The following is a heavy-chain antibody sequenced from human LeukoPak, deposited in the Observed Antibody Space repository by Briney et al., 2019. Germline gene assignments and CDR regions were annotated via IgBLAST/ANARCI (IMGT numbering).Heavy chain of an antibody. J-gene: IGHJ4*02. D-gene: IGHD5-24*01. CDR1: GGSFSGYY. CDR2: INHSGST. Sequence: SETLSLTCAVYGGSFSGYYWSWIRQPPGKGLEWIGEINHSGSTNYNPSLKSRVTISVDTSKNQFSLKLSSVTAADTAVYYCARRPGGRWLQLFDYWGQGTLVTVSS. V-gene: IGHV4-34*01. CDR3: ARRPGGRWLQLFDY.